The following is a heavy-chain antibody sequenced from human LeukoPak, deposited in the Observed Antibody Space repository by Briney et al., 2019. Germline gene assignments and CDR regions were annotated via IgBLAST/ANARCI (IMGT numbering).Heavy chain of an antibody. V-gene: IGHV4-34*01. J-gene: IGHJ6*02. CDR1: GGSFSGYY. D-gene: IGHD6-13*01. CDR2: INHSGST. CDR3: ATVGGRQQLVPRPYYGMDV. Sequence: TSETLSLTCAVYGGSFSGYYWSWIRQPPGKGLEWIGEINHSGSTNYNPSLKSRVTISVDTSKNQFSLKLSSVTAADTAVYYCATVGGRQQLVPRPYYGMDVWGQGTTVTVSS.